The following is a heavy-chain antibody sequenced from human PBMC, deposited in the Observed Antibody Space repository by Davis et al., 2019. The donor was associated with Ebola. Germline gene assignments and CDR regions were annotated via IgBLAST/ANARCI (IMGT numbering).Heavy chain of an antibody. CDR3: ARGIAVDQPWY. Sequence: GGSLRLSCAASGFTFSSYGMHWVRQAPGKGLEWVAVIWYDGSNKYYADSVKGRFTISRDNSKNTLYLQMNSLRAEDTAVYYCARGIAVDQPWYWGQGTLVTVSS. CDR1: GFTFSSYG. J-gene: IGHJ4*02. CDR2: IWYDGSNK. V-gene: IGHV3-33*01. D-gene: IGHD2-21*01.